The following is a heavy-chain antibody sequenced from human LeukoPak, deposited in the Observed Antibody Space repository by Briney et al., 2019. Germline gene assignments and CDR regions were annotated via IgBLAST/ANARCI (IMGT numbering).Heavy chain of an antibody. J-gene: IGHJ6*02. V-gene: IGHV3-11*01. Sequence: PGGSLTLSCAASVFTFSDYYMSWIRQAPGKGLEWVSYISSSGSTIYYADSVKGRFTISRDNAKNSLYLQMNSLRAEDTAVYYCARDTPAGMYYYYYGIDVWGQGTTVTVSS. CDR3: ARDTPAGMYYYYYGIDV. CDR1: VFTFSDYY. D-gene: IGHD2-2*01. CDR2: ISSSGSTI.